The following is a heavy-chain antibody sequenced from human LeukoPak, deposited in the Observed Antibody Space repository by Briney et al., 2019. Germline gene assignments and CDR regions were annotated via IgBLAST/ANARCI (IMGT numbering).Heavy chain of an antibody. CDR1: GGSISSYY. D-gene: IGHD1-1*01. V-gene: IGHV4-59*01. CDR3: ARALDEYYFDY. CDR2: IYYSGST. J-gene: IGHJ4*02. Sequence: SETLSLTCTVSGGSISSYYWSWIRQPPGKGLEWIGHIYYSGSTNYNPSLKSRVTISVDTSKNQFSLKLSSVTAADTAVYYCARALDEYYFDYWGQGTLVTVSS.